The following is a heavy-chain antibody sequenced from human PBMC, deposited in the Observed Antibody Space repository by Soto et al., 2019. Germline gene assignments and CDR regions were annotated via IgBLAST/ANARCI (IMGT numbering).Heavy chain of an antibody. CDR3: ARGNALDI. CDR1: VGTFSSFA. V-gene: IGHV1-69*13. Sequence: SVKVTCKASVGTFSSFAINWVLQAPGQGPGWMGGTIQILGTANYAQKFQGRVTIIADETTNTASLELTSLRSEDTAVYYCARGNALDIWGQGTTVTVSS. J-gene: IGHJ6*02. CDR2: TIQILGTA.